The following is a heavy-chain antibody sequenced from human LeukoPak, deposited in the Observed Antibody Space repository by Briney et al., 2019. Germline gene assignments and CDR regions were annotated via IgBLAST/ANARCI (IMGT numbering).Heavy chain of an antibody. J-gene: IGHJ4*02. D-gene: IGHD3-22*01. Sequence: GGSLRLSCAASGFTFSSYGMHWVRQAPGKGLECVAVIWYDGSNKYYADSVKGRFTISRDNSKNTLYLQMNSLRAEDTAVYYCARSYDSSGYYYPYFDYWGQGTLVTLSS. V-gene: IGHV3-33*01. CDR2: IWYDGSNK. CDR3: ARSYDSSGYYYPYFDY. CDR1: GFTFSSYG.